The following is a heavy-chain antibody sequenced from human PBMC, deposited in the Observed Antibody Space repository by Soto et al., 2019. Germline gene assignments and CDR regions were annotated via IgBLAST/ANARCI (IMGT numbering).Heavy chain of an antibody. CDR1: GGPISSYY. Sequence: ETLSLTCAVSGGPISSYYWSWIRQPPGKGLEWIGYISYSGSTNYNPSLKSRVTISVDTSKNQFSLKLSSVTAADTAVYFCAREGGESSDGLYYFDSWGQGSLVTVSS. V-gene: IGHV4-59*12. CDR3: AREGGESSDGLYYFDS. J-gene: IGHJ4*02. D-gene: IGHD3-16*01. CDR2: ISYSGST.